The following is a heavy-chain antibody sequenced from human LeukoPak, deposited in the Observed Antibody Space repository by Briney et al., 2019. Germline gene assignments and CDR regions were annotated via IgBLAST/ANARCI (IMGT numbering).Heavy chain of an antibody. CDR2: ISSSSSTI. J-gene: IGHJ4*02. V-gene: IGHV3-48*04. Sequence: PGGSLRLSCAASGFTFSSYSMNWVRQAPGKGLEWVSYISSSSSTIYYADSVKGRFTISRDNAKNSLYLQMNSLRAEDTAVYYCAREGYYDFWSGYQGYWGQGTLVTVSS. CDR3: AREGYYDFWSGYQGY. D-gene: IGHD3-3*01. CDR1: GFTFSSYS.